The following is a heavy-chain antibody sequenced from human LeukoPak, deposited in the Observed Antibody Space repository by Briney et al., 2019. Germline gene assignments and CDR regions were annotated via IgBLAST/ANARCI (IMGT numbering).Heavy chain of an antibody. V-gene: IGHV3-23*01. Sequence: GGSLRLSCAASGFTLSSYAMSWVRQAPGKGLEWVSAISDTGNTYHADSVKGRFTISRDNARNSLYLQMNSLRAEDTAVYYCARPSLNSGSYFDYWGQGILVTVSS. CDR2: ISDTGNT. CDR3: ARPSLNSGSYFDY. J-gene: IGHJ4*02. CDR1: GFTLSSYA. D-gene: IGHD1-26*01.